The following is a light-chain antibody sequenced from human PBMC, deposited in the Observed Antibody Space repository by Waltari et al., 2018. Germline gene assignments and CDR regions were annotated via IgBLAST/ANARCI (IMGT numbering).Light chain of an antibody. CDR2: KAS. J-gene: IGKJ3*01. V-gene: IGKV1-5*03. CDR1: QSISSW. CDR3: QQYNSYPFT. Sequence: VGDRVTITCRASQSISSWLAWYQQKPGKAPKVLIYKASTLESGVPSRFSGSGSGTEFTLTISSLQPDDFATYYCQQYNSYPFTFGPGTKVDIK.